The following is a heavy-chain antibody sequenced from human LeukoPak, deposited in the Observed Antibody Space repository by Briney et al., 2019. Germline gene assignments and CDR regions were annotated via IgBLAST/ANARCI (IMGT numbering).Heavy chain of an antibody. D-gene: IGHD2/OR15-2a*01. V-gene: IGHV4-59*01. Sequence: PSETLSLTCTVSGGSISSYYWSWIRQPPGKGLVWIGYIYYGGSTNYNPSLKSRVTISVDTSKNQFSLKLSSVTAADTAVYYCARGSLERITRYYYYGMDVWGQGTTVTVSS. CDR3: ARGSLERITRYYYYGMDV. J-gene: IGHJ6*02. CDR1: GGSISSYY. CDR2: IYYGGST.